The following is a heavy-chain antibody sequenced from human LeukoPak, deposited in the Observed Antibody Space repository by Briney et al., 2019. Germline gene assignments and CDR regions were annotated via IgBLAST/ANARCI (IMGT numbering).Heavy chain of an antibody. CDR2: INPSGGST. CDR3: ARAPPPWGLPTNPLFDY. V-gene: IGHV1-46*01. Sequence: ASVKVSCKASGYTFTSYYMHWVRQAPGQVLEWMGIINPSGGSTSYAQKFQGRVTMNRDTSTSTVYMELSSLRSEDTAVYYCARAPPPWGLPTNPLFDYWGQGTLVTVSS. CDR1: GYTFTSYY. D-gene: IGHD3-16*01. J-gene: IGHJ4*02.